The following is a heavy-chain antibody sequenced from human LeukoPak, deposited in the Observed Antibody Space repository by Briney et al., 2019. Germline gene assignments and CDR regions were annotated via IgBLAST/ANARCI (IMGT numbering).Heavy chain of an antibody. CDR2: INPSAGST. D-gene: IGHD3-22*01. J-gene: IGHJ4*02. CDR3: ARDRHYYDSSGSRGVMGN. V-gene: IGHV1-46*01. CDR1: GYTFTSYY. Sequence: ASVKVSCKASGYTFTSYYMHWVRQAPGQGLEWMGIINPSAGSTSYAQKFQGRVTMTRDMSTSTVYMELSSLRSDDTAVYHCARDRHYYDSSGSRGVMGNWGQGTLVTVSS.